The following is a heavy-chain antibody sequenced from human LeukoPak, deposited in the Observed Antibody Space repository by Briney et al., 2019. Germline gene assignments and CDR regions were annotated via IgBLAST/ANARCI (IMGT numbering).Heavy chain of an antibody. D-gene: IGHD3-22*01. Sequence: GGSLRLSCAASGFTFSSYWMSWVRQAPGKGLEWVGRIKTKTAGGTIDYAAPVKGRFTISRDDSKNMLYLQMNSLKTEDTAVYFCTTDYYDSSGYVFWGQGTLVTVSS. CDR1: GFTFSSYW. V-gene: IGHV3-15*01. CDR3: TTDYYDSSGYVF. CDR2: IKTKTAGGTI. J-gene: IGHJ4*02.